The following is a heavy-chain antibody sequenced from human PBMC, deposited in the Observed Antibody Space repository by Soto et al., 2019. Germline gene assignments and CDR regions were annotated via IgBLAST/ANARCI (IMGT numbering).Heavy chain of an antibody. CDR2: IYPGDSDT. CDR1: GYSFTSYW. D-gene: IGHD6-13*01. V-gene: IGHV5-51*01. Sequence: GESLKISCKGSGYSFTSYWIGWVRQMPGKGLEWMGTIYPGDSDTRYSPSFQGQVTISADKSISTAYLQWSSLKASDTAMYYCARTSAAGKYYYGMAVWGQGTTVTVSS. J-gene: IGHJ6*02. CDR3: ARTSAAGKYYYGMAV.